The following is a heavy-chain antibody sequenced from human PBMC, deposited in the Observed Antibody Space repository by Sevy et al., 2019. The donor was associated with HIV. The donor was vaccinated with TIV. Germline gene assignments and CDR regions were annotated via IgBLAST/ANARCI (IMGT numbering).Heavy chain of an antibody. D-gene: IGHD3-10*01. V-gene: IGHV3-21*01. CDR3: TRVRGLLGWFDS. CDR2: ITRESGYI. J-gene: IGHJ5*01. CDR1: GFSFSNSD. Sequence: GGSLRLSCAGAGFSFSNSDMNWVRQAPGKGLQWVSSITRESGYIYYADSVKGRFTISRDNSKNTLFLQMNSLRAADTAVYYCTRVRGLLGWFDSWGQGTLVTVSS.